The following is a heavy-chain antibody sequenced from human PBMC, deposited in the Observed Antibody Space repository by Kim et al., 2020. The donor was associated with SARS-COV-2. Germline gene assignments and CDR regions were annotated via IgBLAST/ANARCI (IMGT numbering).Heavy chain of an antibody. CDR1: TGSFSCHY. J-gene: IGHJ6*02. Sequence: SETLSLTCAVYTGSFSCHYWSWIRQPPGKGLEWIWEIHQSGSTNYNPSLKSRVTISIDTSKNQFSLKLNSVTAADTGFYYCARGRAGVVPAPILGLGPHYDYFIMDVWGHGTMVTVSS. CDR3: ARGRAGVVPAPILGLGPHYDYFIMDV. D-gene: IGHD2-2*02. CDR2: IHQSGST. V-gene: IGHV4-34*01.